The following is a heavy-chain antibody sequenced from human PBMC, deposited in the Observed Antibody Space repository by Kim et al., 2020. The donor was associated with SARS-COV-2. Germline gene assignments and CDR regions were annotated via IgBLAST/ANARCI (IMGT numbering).Heavy chain of an antibody. Sequence: SETLSLTCTVSGGSVSSGSYYWSWIRQPPGKGLEWIGYIYYSGSTNYNPSLKSRVTISVDTSKNQFSLKLSSVTAADTAVYYCARDKSYYDSSHYFDYWGQGTLVTVSS. CDR1: GGSVSSGSYY. CDR2: IYYSGST. J-gene: IGHJ4*02. V-gene: IGHV4-61*01. D-gene: IGHD3-22*01. CDR3: ARDKSYYDSSHYFDY.